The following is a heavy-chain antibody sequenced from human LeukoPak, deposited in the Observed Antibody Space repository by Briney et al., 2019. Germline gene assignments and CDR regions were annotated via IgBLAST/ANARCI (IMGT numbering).Heavy chain of an antibody. CDR3: ASTDGYNSFDY. V-gene: IGHV4-38-2*02. CDR1: GYSISSGYF. Sequence: SETLSLTCTVSGYSISSGYFWGWMRQPPGKGLEWIGSIYQSETAHYNPSLKSRVTISVDTSKNQFSLKLRSVMAADTAVYYCASTDGYNSFDYWGQGALVTVSS. D-gene: IGHD5-24*01. CDR2: IYQSETA. J-gene: IGHJ4*02.